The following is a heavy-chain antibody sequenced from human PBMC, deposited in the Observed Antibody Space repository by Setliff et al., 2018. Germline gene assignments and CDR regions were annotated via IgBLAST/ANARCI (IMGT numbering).Heavy chain of an antibody. CDR1: GASVSSLY. V-gene: IGHV4-59*02. Sequence: SETLSLTCKVSGASVSSLYWNWIRQPPGKGLEWIGYIHFNEDTNEDTKYNASLKSRISISLDTSKNQFSLHLKSVTAADAAVYYCARVGYYDFWSGYSAGDYFDYWGQGTLVTVSS. CDR3: ARVGYYDFWSGYSAGDYFDY. D-gene: IGHD3-3*01. CDR2: IHFNEDTNEDT. J-gene: IGHJ4*02.